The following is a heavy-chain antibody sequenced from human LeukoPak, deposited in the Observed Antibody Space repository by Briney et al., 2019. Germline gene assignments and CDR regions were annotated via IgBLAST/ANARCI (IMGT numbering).Heavy chain of an antibody. Sequence: ASVKVSCTASGYTFASNYIHWVRQAPGQGLEWMGMIYPRDGSTSYAQKFQGRVTVTRDTSTSTVHMELSGLRSEDTAVYYCARDQEGFDYWGQGTLVTVSS. CDR1: GYTFASNY. J-gene: IGHJ4*02. V-gene: IGHV1-46*01. CDR2: IYPRDGST. CDR3: ARDQEGFDY.